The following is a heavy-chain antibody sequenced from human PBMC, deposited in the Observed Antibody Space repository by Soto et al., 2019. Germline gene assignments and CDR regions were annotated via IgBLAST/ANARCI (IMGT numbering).Heavy chain of an antibody. CDR1: GYTFGNHW. Sequence: EVQLVESGGGLVQPGGSLTLSCAVAGYTFGNHWMHWVRQAPGKGLEWVSRMNSDGSLINYADSVKGRFTASRDNAKNTLYLQMNSLRVEDTAVYYCATAEVDYWGPGTLVTVSS. V-gene: IGHV3-74*01. CDR2: MNSDGSLI. CDR3: ATAEVDY. J-gene: IGHJ4*02.